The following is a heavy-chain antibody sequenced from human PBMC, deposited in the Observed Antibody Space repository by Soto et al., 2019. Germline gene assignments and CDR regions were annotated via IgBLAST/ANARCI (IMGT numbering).Heavy chain of an antibody. D-gene: IGHD3-22*01. V-gene: IGHV3-23*01. CDR2: ISGSGGST. J-gene: IGHJ4*02. CDR3: AKDRGYYDSSGYYNY. Sequence: PGKGLEWVSAISGSGGSTYYADSVKGRFTISRDNSKNTLYLQMNSLRAEDTAVYYCAKDRGYYDSSGYYNYWGQGTLVTVSS.